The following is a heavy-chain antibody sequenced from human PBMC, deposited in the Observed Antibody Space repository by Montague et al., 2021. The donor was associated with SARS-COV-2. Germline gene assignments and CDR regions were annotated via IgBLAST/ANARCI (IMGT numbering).Heavy chain of an antibody. V-gene: IGHV4-34*01. Sequence: SETLSLTCAVYGGSFSGYYWSWIRQPPEEGLEWIGEISQSGRTNYNPSLKSRVIISVDTSKNQFSLKLSSATAADTAVYYCARGGCWVLGVTGCAGIDVWGQGTPVTVSS. J-gene: IGHJ6*02. CDR3: ARGGCWVLGVTGCAGIDV. D-gene: IGHD1-1*01. CDR2: ISQSGRT. CDR1: GGSFSGYY.